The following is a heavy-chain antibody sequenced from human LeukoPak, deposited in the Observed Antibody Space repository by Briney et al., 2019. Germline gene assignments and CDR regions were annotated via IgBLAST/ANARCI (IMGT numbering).Heavy chain of an antibody. Sequence: RTGGSLRLSCAASGFTFSSYWMSWVRQAPGKGLEWVANIKQDGSEKYYVDSVKGRFTISRDNAKNSLYLQMNSLRAEDTAVYYCARDAMYNWNYGGGDYWGQGTLVTVSS. V-gene: IGHV3-7*01. J-gene: IGHJ4*02. CDR3: ARDAMYNWNYGGGDY. CDR2: IKQDGSEK. CDR1: GFTFSSYW. D-gene: IGHD1-7*01.